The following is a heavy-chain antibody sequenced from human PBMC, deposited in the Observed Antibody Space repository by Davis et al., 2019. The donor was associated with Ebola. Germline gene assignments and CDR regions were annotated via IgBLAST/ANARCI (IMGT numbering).Heavy chain of an antibody. CDR1: GYSFKNYA. CDR2: ISAYNGNT. J-gene: IGHJ3*02. V-gene: IGHV1-18*01. CDR3: ARTSIVGTTTTASDI. D-gene: IGHD1-26*01. Sequence: ASVKVSCKASGYSFKNYAISWVRQAPGQGLEWMGWISAYNGNTNYAQKVQGRVTMTTDTSTGTAYLDLRSLRSDDPAVYFCARTSIVGTTTTASDIWGQGTLVTVSS.